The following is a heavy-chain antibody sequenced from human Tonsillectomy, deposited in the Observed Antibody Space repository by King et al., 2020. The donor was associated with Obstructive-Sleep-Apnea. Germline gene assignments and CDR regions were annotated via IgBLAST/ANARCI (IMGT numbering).Heavy chain of an antibody. Sequence: ITLKESGPTLVKPTQTLTLTCTFSGFSLSTSGVGVGWIRQPPGKALEWLALIYLDDDKRYSPSLKSRVTITKDTSKNQVVLTMTNMDPVDTATYYCAHSRFSSSLWGMDVWGQGTTVTVSS. J-gene: IGHJ6*02. V-gene: IGHV2-5*02. CDR3: AHSRFSSSLWGMDV. CDR2: IYLDDDK. CDR1: GFSLSTSGVG. D-gene: IGHD6-13*01.